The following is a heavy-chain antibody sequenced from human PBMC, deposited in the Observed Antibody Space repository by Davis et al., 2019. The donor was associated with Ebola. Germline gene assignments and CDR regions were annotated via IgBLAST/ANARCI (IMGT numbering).Heavy chain of an antibody. J-gene: IGHJ5*01. V-gene: IGHV3-33*08. CDR3: AREEGSSRWQNNWFDY. D-gene: IGHD2-2*01. CDR1: GFSFAAYA. CDR2: IWYEGTDG. Sequence: GGSLRLSCEASGFSFAAYAMHWVRQAPGKGLEWVSSIWYEGTDGNYADSVRGRFIISRDESKNTLYLQMNSLRVEDTAIYYCAREEGSSRWQNNWFDYWGQGTLVTVSS.